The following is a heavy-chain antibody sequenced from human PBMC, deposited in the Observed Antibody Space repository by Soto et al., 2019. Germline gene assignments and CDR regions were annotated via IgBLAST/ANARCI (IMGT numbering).Heavy chain of an antibody. CDR3: ATDAIYCSGGSCYRHRAFDI. D-gene: IGHD2-15*01. V-gene: IGHV1-24*01. CDR1: GYTLSELS. CDR2: FDPEDGET. J-gene: IGHJ3*02. Sequence: GASVKVSCKVSGYTLSELSMHWVRQAPGKGLEWLGGFDPEDGETIYAQKFQGRVTMTEDTSTDTAYMELSSLRSEDTAVYYCATDAIYCSGGSCYRHRAFDIWGQGTMVTVSS.